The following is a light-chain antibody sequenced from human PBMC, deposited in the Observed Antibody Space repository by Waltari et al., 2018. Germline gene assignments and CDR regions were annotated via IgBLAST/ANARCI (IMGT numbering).Light chain of an antibody. Sequence: QSALTQPASVSGSPGQSITIPCTGTSSDVGGYNLVPCYQQHPGNAPKLMIYEGSKRPSGVSNRFSGSKSGNTASLTISGLQADDEADYYCYSYAGSNTFVFGGGTKLTVL. V-gene: IGLV2-23*03. CDR2: EGS. CDR1: SSDVGGYNL. CDR3: YSYAGSNTFV. J-gene: IGLJ2*01.